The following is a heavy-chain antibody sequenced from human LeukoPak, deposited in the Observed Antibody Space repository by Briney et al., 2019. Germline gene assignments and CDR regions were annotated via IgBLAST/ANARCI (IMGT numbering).Heavy chain of an antibody. Sequence: ASVKVSCKTSGYRFTAYPLHWVRQAPGQGLKWLGWMNPHSGETNNAQKFQGRVTMTRDTSISVAYMELSSLRSDDMAVYFCARGMDAEAFQNWGQGTLVIVSS. CDR3: ARGMDAEAFQN. V-gene: IGHV1-2*02. CDR1: GYRFTAYP. D-gene: IGHD2-2*03. J-gene: IGHJ1*01. CDR2: MNPHSGET.